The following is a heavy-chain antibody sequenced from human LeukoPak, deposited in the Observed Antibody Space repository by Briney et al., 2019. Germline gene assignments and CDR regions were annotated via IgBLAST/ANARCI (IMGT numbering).Heavy chain of an antibody. J-gene: IGHJ4*02. CDR1: GFTFSPYW. V-gene: IGHV3-74*01. Sequence: GGSLRLSCAASGFTFSPYWMHWVRQAPGKGLVWVSRINSDGSSTSYADSVKGRFTISRDNAKNTLYLQMNSLRAEDTGVYYCARDRNSGSSYENLFVYWGQGTLPTVSS. CDR3: ARDRNSGSSYENLFVY. D-gene: IGHD1-26*01. CDR2: INSDGSST.